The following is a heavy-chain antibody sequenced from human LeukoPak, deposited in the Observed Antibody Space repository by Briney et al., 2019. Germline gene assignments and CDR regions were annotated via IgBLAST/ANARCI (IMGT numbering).Heavy chain of an antibody. D-gene: IGHD2-15*01. CDR1: GFTFSSYA. CDR2: ISSNGGST. CDR3: AKAPVTSCRGAFCYPFDY. J-gene: IGHJ4*02. Sequence: GGSLRLSCAASGFTFSSYAMHWVRQAPGKGLKYVSAISSNGGSTYYANSVKGRFTISRDNSKNTLYLQMNSLRAEDAAVYYCAKAPVTSCRGAFCYPFDYWGQGTLVTVSS. V-gene: IGHV3-64*01.